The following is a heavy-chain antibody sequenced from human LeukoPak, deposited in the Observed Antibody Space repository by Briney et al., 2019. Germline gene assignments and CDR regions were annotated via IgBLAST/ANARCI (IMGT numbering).Heavy chain of an antibody. Sequence: SETLSLTCTVSGGSISSGSYYWGWIRQPAGKGLEWIGRIYTSGSTKYNPSFKSRVTISVDTSKNQFSLKLTSVTAADTAVYYCARAGGFYGSGSYIYWGQGTLVTVSS. J-gene: IGHJ4*02. CDR2: IYTSGST. CDR1: GGSISSGSYY. CDR3: ARAGGFYGSGSYIY. D-gene: IGHD3-10*01. V-gene: IGHV4-61*02.